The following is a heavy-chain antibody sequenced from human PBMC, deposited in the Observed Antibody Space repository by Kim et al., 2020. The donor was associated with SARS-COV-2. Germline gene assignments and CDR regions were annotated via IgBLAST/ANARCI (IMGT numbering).Heavy chain of an antibody. CDR3: ARGYDFWSGYLNYYYYG. Sequence: SETLSLTCTVSGGSVSSGSYYWSWIRQPPGKGLEWIGYIYYSGSTNYNPSLKSRVTISVDTSKNQFSLKLSSVTAADTAVYYCARGYDFWSGYLNYYYYG. D-gene: IGHD3-3*01. V-gene: IGHV4-61*01. CDR1: GGSVSSGSYY. CDR2: IYYSGST. J-gene: IGHJ6*01.